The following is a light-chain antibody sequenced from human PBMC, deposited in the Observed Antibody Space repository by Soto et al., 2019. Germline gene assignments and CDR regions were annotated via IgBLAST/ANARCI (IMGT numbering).Light chain of an antibody. Sequence: EIVLTQSPATLSLSPGDGATLSCRASQSVGSYLVWFQQKPGQAPRLLIYDASNRANGIPVRFSGSGSWTDFTLSISSLEPEDFSVYYCHHRSNWPYTFGQGTKLEIK. V-gene: IGKV3-11*01. J-gene: IGKJ2*01. CDR1: QSVGSY. CDR2: DAS. CDR3: HHRSNWPYT.